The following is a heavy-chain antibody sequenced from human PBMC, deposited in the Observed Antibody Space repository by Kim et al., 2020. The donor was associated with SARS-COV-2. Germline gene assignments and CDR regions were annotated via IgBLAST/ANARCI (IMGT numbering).Heavy chain of an antibody. Sequence: SETLSLTCTVSGGSISSNDYYWDWIRQPPGKGLEWIGSIPYSGRTYYNPSLKSRVTISVDTSKNQISLKLSSVTAADTGAYYCARGIFGVVIIPYYYYY. D-gene: IGHD3-3*01. CDR1: GGSISSNDYY. J-gene: IGHJ6*03. CDR3: ARGIFGVVIIPYYYYY. V-gene: IGHV4-39*01. CDR2: IPYSGRT.